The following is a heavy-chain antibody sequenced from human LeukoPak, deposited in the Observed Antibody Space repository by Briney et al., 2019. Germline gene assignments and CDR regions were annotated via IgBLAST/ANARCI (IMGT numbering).Heavy chain of an antibody. D-gene: IGHD6-25*01. CDR3: ARAVQPAGPWFDP. CDR1: GGSISSYY. CDR2: IYYSGST. Sequence: SETLSLTCTVSGGSISSYYWSWIRQPPGKGLEWIGYIYYSGSTNYNPSLKSRVTISVDTSKNQFSLKLSSVTAADTAVYYCARAVQPAGPWFDPWGQGTLVTVSS. J-gene: IGHJ5*02. V-gene: IGHV4-59*01.